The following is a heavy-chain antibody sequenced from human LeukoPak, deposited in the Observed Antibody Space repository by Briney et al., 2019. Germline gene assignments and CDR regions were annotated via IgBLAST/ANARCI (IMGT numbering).Heavy chain of an antibody. CDR1: GGSISSSSYY. D-gene: IGHD3-22*01. J-gene: IGHJ4*02. Sequence: SETLSLTCTVSGGSISSSSYYWGWIRQPPGKGLEWIGSTYYSGSTYYNPSLKSRVTISVDTSKNQFSLKLSSVTAADTAVYYCARLVRSGYYFDYWGQGTLVTVSS. CDR2: TYYSGST. CDR3: ARLVRSGYYFDY. V-gene: IGHV4-39*01.